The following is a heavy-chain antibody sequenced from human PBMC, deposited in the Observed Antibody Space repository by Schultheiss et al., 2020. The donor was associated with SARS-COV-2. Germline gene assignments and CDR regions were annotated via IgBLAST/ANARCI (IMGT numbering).Heavy chain of an antibody. CDR3: AREDSYGYDPYYYYGMDV. Sequence: GGSLRLSCAASGFTFSSYAMSWVRQAPGKGLEWVSYISSSSSTIYYADSVKGRFTISRDNAKNSLYLQMNSLRDEDTAVYYCAREDSYGYDPYYYYGMDVWGQGTTVTVSS. CDR2: ISSSSSTI. J-gene: IGHJ6*02. D-gene: IGHD5-18*01. CDR1: GFTFSSYA. V-gene: IGHV3-48*02.